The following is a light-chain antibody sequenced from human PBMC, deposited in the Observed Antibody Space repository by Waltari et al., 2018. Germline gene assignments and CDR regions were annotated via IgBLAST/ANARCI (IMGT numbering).Light chain of an antibody. Sequence: IVLTLSPGTLSLSPGERATLSCRASQTVRTTYLAWYQQKPGQAPTLLIYGAPSRATGIPDRFSGSGSGTNFSLTISSLEPEDFAVYYCQQYDISPLTFGGGTKVEIK. CDR1: QTVRTTY. CDR2: GAP. J-gene: IGKJ4*01. V-gene: IGKV3-20*01. CDR3: QQYDISPLT.